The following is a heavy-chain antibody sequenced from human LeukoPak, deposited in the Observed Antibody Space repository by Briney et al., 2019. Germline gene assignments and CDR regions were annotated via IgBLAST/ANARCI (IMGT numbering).Heavy chain of an antibody. J-gene: IGHJ6*02. Sequence: ASVKVSCKASGGTFSNYAISWVRQAPGQGLEWMGWINPNSGGTNYAQKFQGWVTMTRDTSISTAYMELSRLRSDDTAVYYCARGGIVFTVVGITIFGVVPPDGMDVWGQGTTVTVSS. CDR3: ARGGIVFTVVGITIFGVVPPDGMDV. CDR1: GGTFSNYA. CDR2: INPNSGGT. D-gene: IGHD3-3*01. V-gene: IGHV1-2*04.